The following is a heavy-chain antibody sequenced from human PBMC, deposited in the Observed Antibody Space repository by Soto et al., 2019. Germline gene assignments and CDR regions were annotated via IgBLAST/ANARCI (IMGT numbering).Heavy chain of an antibody. CDR3: AKAGLIVVVPAAILGWFDP. Sequence: EVQLLESGGGLVQPGGSLRLSCAASGFTFSSYAMSWVRQAPGKGLEWVSAISGSGGSTYYADSVKGRFTISRDNSKNTLYLQMNSLRAEDTAVYYCAKAGLIVVVPAAILGWFDPWGQGTLVTVSS. V-gene: IGHV3-23*01. CDR2: ISGSGGST. D-gene: IGHD2-2*02. J-gene: IGHJ5*02. CDR1: GFTFSSYA.